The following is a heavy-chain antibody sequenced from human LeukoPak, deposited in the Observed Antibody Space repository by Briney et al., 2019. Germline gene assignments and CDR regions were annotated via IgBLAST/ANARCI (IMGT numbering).Heavy chain of an antibody. J-gene: IGHJ1*01. D-gene: IGHD2-15*01. CDR3: ARAAQPTYCSGGSCYVAEYFQH. Sequence: SVKVSCKASGGTFSSYAISWVRQAPGQGLERMGRIIPILGIANYAQKFQGRVTITADKSTSTAYMELSSLRSEDTAVYYCARAAQPTYCSGGSCYVAEYFQHWGQGTLVTVSS. V-gene: IGHV1-69*04. CDR1: GGTFSSYA. CDR2: IIPILGIA.